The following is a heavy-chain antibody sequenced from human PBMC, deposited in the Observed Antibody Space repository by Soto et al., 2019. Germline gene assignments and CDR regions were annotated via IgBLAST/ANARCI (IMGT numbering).Heavy chain of an antibody. CDR2: IYYSGST. J-gene: IGHJ4*02. Sequence: QLQLHQSGPKLVRPSETLSLTCAVSGHSISSRSDYWGWIRQTPGKGLEWIGSIYYSGSTHYNPSLKSRVTISVDTSKNQVSLRLTSMTAADTAVYFCARHFGAVWFGDSAPDHWGQGALVTVSS. CDR1: GHSISSRSDY. CDR3: ARHFGAVWFGDSAPDH. V-gene: IGHV4-39*01. D-gene: IGHD3-10*01.